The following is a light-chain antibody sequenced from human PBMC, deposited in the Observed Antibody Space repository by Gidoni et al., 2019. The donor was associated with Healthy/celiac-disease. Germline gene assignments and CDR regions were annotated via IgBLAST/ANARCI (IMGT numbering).Light chain of an antibody. CDR1: QSVSSN. CDR3: QQYNNRPRT. J-gene: IGKJ1*01. Sequence: EIVMTQSPATLSVSPGERATLSCRASQSVSSNLAWYQQKPGQAPRLLIYGASTRATGIPARFSGSGSGTEFTLTISSLQSEDFAVYYCQQYNNRPRTFXXXTKVEIK. V-gene: IGKV3-15*01. CDR2: GAS.